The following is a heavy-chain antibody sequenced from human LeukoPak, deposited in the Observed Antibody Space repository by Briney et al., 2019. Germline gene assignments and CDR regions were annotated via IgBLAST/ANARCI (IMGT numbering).Heavy chain of an antibody. V-gene: IGHV3-7*01. J-gene: IGHJ4*02. CDR3: ARYGLTAALDF. CDR1: GFTFSSSW. D-gene: IGHD2-21*02. Sequence: PGGSLRLSCAASGFTFSSSWMSWVRQAPGKGLEWVANIKPDGSEKFHVDSVKGRFTISRDSSKSSLSLQMNSLRAEDTAVYYCARYGLTAALDFWGQGTLVTVSS. CDR2: IKPDGSEK.